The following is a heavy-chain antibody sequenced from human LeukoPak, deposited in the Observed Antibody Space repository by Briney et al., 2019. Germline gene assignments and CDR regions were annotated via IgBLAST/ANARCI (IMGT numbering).Heavy chain of an antibody. V-gene: IGHV3-23*01. CDR2: ISGSGGST. Sequence: GGSLRLSCAASGFTFSSYAMSWVRQAPGKGLEWVSAISGSGGSTYYADSVKGRFTISRDNSKNTLYLQMNSLRAEDTAVYYCAKSAHRSGSYFYFRASGSYYFDYWGQGTLVTVSS. J-gene: IGHJ4*02. D-gene: IGHD1-26*01. CDR3: AKSAHRSGSYFYFRASGSYYFDY. CDR1: GFTFSSYA.